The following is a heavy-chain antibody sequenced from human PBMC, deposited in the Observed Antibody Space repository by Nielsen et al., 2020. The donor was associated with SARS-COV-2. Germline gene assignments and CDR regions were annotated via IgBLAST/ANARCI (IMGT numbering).Heavy chain of an antibody. Sequence: ASVKVSCKASGYTFTGYYMHWVRQAPGQGLEWMGRINPNSGGTNYAQKFQGRVTMTRDTSISTAYMELSRLRSDDTAVYYCARDLGSSSWYDYWGRGTLVTVSS. D-gene: IGHD6-13*01. J-gene: IGHJ4*02. V-gene: IGHV1-2*06. CDR2: INPNSGGT. CDR3: ARDLGSSSWYDY. CDR1: GYTFTGYY.